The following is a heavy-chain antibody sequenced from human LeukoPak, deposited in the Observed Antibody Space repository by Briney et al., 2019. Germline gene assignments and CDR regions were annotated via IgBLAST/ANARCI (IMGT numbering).Heavy chain of an antibody. CDR3: ARGRSKNYSLTWGSNY. J-gene: IGHJ4*02. CDR1: GYTFTTYK. Sequence: GASVKVSCKASGYTFTTYKISWVRQAPGQGLEWLGWISAYNGKTNYAQNFQGRVTMTTDTSTSTAYMELRSLRSDDTAVYYCARGRSKNYSLTWGSNYWGQGTLVTVSS. D-gene: IGHD2-15*01. V-gene: IGHV1-18*01. CDR2: ISAYNGKT.